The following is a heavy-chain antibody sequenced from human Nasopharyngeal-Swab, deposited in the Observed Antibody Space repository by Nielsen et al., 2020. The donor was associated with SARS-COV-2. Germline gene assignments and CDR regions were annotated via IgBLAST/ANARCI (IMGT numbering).Heavy chain of an antibody. J-gene: IGHJ4*02. Sequence: SVKVSCKAYGGTFSSYAISWVRQAPGQGLEWMGGIIPILGTANYAQKFQGRVTITADKSTSTAYMELSSLRSEDTAVYYCARVPRRELLAGPFDYWGQGTLVTVSS. CDR2: IIPILGTA. V-gene: IGHV1-69*10. CDR1: GGTFSSYA. CDR3: ARVPRRELLAGPFDY. D-gene: IGHD1-26*01.